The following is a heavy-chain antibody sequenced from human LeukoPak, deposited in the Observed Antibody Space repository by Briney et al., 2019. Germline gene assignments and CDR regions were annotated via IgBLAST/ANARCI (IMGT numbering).Heavy chain of an antibody. Sequence: SETLSLTCTVSGGSISSSSYYWGWIRQPPGKGLERIGSIYYSGSTNYNPSLKSRVTISVDTSKNQFSLKLSSVTAADTAVYYCARDTGSGWFDYWGQGTLVTVSS. V-gene: IGHV4-39*07. CDR1: GGSISSSSYY. CDR2: IYYSGST. D-gene: IGHD6-19*01. J-gene: IGHJ4*02. CDR3: ARDTGSGWFDY.